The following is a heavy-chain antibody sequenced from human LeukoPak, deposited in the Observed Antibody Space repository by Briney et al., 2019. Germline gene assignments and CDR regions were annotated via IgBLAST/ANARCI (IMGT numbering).Heavy chain of an antibody. Sequence: RAGGSLRLSCAASGFTFSSDWMSWVRQAPGEGREWVANIKEDGSEKYYVDSVNGRFTISRDNAKNSLYLQMNSLRAEDTAVYYCARGDSGYDYAGDYYYMDVWGKGTTVTVSS. CDR2: IKEDGSEK. CDR3: ARGDSGYDYAGDYYYMDV. V-gene: IGHV3-7*01. CDR1: GFTFSSDW. D-gene: IGHD5-12*01. J-gene: IGHJ6*03.